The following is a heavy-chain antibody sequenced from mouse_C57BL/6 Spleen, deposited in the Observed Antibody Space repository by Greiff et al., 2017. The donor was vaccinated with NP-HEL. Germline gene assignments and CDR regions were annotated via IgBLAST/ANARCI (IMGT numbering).Heavy chain of an antibody. J-gene: IGHJ4*01. Sequence: QVQLQQSGAELVKPGASVKISCKASGYAFSSYWMNWVKQRPGKGLEWIGQIYPGDGDTNYNGQFKGKARLNADKSSSTAYLQLSSLHSEDSAVYFCARSLICRAYAMDYWGQGTSVTVAS. CDR2: IYPGDGDT. D-gene: IGHD6-2*01. CDR3: ARSLICRAYAMDY. V-gene: IGHV1-80*01. CDR1: GYAFSSYW.